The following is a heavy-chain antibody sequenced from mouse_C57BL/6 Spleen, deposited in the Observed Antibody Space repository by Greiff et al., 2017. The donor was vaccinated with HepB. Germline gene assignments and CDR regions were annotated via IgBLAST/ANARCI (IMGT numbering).Heavy chain of an antibody. Sequence: EVQLQQSGPELVKPGASVKISCKASGYTFTDYYMNWVKQSHGKSLEWIGDINPNNGGTSYNQKFKGKATLTVDKSSSTAYMELRSLTSEDSAVYYCARNGHYYGPRWYFDVWGTGTTVTVSS. D-gene: IGHD1-2*01. J-gene: IGHJ1*03. CDR3: ARNGHYYGPRWYFDV. V-gene: IGHV1-26*01. CDR1: GYTFTDYY. CDR2: INPNNGGT.